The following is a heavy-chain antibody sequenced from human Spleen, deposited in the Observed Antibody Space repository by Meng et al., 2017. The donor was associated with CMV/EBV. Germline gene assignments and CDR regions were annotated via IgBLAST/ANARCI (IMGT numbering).Heavy chain of an antibody. D-gene: IGHD2/OR15-2a*01. CDR2: IYTSGST. CDR3: ARDGVRWRYFNWFDP. CDR1: GGSISSYY. Sequence: VQLEGSGPGLGKPSETLALTCTVSGGSISSYYWSWIRQPAGKGLEWIGRIYTSGSTNYNPSLKSRVTMSVDTSKNQFSLKLSSVTAADTAVYYCARDGVRWRYFNWFDPWGQGTLVTGSS. V-gene: IGHV4-4*07. J-gene: IGHJ5*02.